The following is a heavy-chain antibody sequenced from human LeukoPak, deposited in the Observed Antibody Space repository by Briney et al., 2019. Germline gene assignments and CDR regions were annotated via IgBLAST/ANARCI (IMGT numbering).Heavy chain of an antibody. CDR3: ARDRSPYWFDP. V-gene: IGHV3-43*01. Sequence: GGSLRLSCAASGFTFDDYTMHWVRQAPGKGLEWVSLISWDGGSTYYADSVKGRFTISRDNAKNTLYLQMNSLRAEDTAVYFCARDRSPYWFDPWGQGTLVTASS. CDR1: GFTFDDYT. J-gene: IGHJ5*02. CDR2: ISWDGGST.